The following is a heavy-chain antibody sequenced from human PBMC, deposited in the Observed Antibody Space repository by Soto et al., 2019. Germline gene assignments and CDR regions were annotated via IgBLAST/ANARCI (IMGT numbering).Heavy chain of an antibody. J-gene: IGHJ5*02. D-gene: IGHD3-9*01. V-gene: IGHV1-18*01. Sequence: ASVKVSCKASGYTFTSYGISWVRQAPGQGLEWMGCISAYNGNTNYAQKLQGRVTMTTDTSTSTAYMALRSLRSDDTAVYYCALVFIDNNWFDPWGQGTLVTVSS. CDR3: ALVFIDNNWFDP. CDR2: ISAYNGNT. CDR1: GYTFTSYG.